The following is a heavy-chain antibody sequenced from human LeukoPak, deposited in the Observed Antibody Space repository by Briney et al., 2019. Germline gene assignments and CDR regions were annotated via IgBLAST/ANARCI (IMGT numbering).Heavy chain of an antibody. CDR2: IKSKSDGRIN. Sequence: PGGSLRLSCAASGLIFSNAWMTWVRQAPGKGLEWVARIKSKSDGRINEYAAPVKGTFNISRDDSENTVYLQKNTLKIEDTPVYYCATARSGYFDSWGQGTMVFVSS. CDR1: GLIFSNAW. V-gene: IGHV3-15*01. CDR3: ATARSGYFDS. J-gene: IGHJ4*02.